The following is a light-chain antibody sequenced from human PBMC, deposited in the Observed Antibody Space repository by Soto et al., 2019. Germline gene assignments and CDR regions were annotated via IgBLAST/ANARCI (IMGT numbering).Light chain of an antibody. CDR3: MLHYGGAQV. J-gene: IGLJ2*01. CDR1: TGAVTSANY. V-gene: IGLV7-43*01. Sequence: QAVVTQEPSLSVSPGGTVTLTCASRTGAVTSANYPNWLQQKPGQAPRALIYSTTNKPSWTPARFSGSLLGGKAALTLSGVQAEDEADYYCMLHYGGAQVFGGGTKLTVL. CDR2: STT.